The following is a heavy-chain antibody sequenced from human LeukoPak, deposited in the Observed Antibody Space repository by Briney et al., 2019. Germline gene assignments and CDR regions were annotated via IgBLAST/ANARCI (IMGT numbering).Heavy chain of an antibody. CDR2: IKRDGSEK. J-gene: IGHJ4*02. CDR3: ARGGGPNDSSGLCSTY. CDR1: GFTFSSYW. V-gene: IGHV3-7*01. D-gene: IGHD3-22*01. Sequence: PGGSLRLSCAASGFTFSSYWMSWVRQAPGKGLEWVANIKRDGSEKYHVDSVKGRFTISRDNAKNSLYLQMNSLRDEDTAVYYCARGGGPNDSSGLCSTYWGQGTLVTVSS.